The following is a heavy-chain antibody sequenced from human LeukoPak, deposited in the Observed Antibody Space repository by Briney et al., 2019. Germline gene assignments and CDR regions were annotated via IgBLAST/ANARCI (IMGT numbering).Heavy chain of an antibody. CDR3: AREKFYDNSGYDY. D-gene: IGHD3-22*01. V-gene: IGHV3-48*03. J-gene: IGHJ4*02. CDR1: GFTFSSYA. Sequence: GGSLRLSCAASGFTFSSYAMSWVRQAPGKGLEWVAYISSSGSTVYYADSVKGRFTISRDNAKNSLFLQMNSLRAEDTADYYCAREKFYDNSGYDYWGQGTLVTVSS. CDR2: ISSSGSTV.